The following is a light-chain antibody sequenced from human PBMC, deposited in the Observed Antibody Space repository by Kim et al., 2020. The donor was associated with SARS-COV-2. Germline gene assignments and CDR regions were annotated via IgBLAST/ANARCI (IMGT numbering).Light chain of an antibody. CDR3: QAWDSSIDVV. CDR2: QDS. CDR1: KLGDKY. Sequence: VSPGQTASITCSGDKLGDKYACWYQQKPGQSPVLVIYQDSKRPSGIPGRFSGSNSGNTATLTISGTQAMDEADYYCQAWDSSIDVVFGGGTQLTVL. V-gene: IGLV3-1*01. J-gene: IGLJ2*01.